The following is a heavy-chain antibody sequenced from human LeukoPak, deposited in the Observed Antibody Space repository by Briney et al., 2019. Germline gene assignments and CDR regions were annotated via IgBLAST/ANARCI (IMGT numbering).Heavy chain of an antibody. CDR1: GGSISSYY. D-gene: IGHD1-26*01. V-gene: IGHV4-59*01. Sequence: SETLSLTCTVSGGSISSYYWSWIRQPPGKGLEWIGYIYYSGSTNYNPSLKSRVTISVDTSKNQFSLKLSSVTAADTAVYYCARDSGSGSYYYYYYMDVWGKGTTVTVS. J-gene: IGHJ6*03. CDR3: ARDSGSGSYYYYYYMDV. CDR2: IYYSGST.